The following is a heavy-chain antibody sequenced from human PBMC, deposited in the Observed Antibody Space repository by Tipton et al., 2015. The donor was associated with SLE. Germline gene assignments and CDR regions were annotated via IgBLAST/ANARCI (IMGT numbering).Heavy chain of an antibody. Sequence: TLSLTCTVSPGSISGHYWSWIRQPPGKGLEWVGFIYSSGNTHYNPSPKSRVPMSVDMSKNQFSLKLTSVTAADTAVYYCAREGEKAGEDFWGPGMLVTVSS. CDR3: AREGEKAGEDF. J-gene: IGHJ4*02. V-gene: IGHV4-59*11. CDR2: IYSSGNT. CDR1: PGSISGHY. D-gene: IGHD3-16*01.